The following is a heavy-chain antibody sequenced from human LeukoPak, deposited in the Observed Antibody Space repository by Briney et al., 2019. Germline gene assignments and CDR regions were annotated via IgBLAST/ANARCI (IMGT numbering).Heavy chain of an antibody. Sequence: PGGSLGLSCAASGFTFSSYAMSWVRQAPGKGLEWVSAISGSGGSTYYADSVKGRFTISRDNSKNTLYLQMNSLRAEDTAVYYCAKDAAAGSAMGNFDYWGQGTLVTVSS. CDR2: ISGSGGST. V-gene: IGHV3-23*01. J-gene: IGHJ4*02. CDR1: GFTFSSYA. CDR3: AKDAAAGSAMGNFDY. D-gene: IGHD6-13*01.